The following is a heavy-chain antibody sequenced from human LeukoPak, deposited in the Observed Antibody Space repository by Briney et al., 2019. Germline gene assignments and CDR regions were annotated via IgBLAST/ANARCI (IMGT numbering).Heavy chain of an antibody. J-gene: IGHJ5*02. V-gene: IGHV1-69*01. D-gene: IGHD3-22*01. Sequence: ASVKVSCKASGGTFSSYAISWVRQAPGQGLEWMGGIIPIFGTANYAQKFQGRVTITADESTSTAYMELSSLRSEDTAVYYCARAALYYDSSGYRGGNWFDPWGQGTLVTVSS. CDR1: GGTFSSYA. CDR3: ARAALYYDSSGYRGGNWFDP. CDR2: IIPIFGTA.